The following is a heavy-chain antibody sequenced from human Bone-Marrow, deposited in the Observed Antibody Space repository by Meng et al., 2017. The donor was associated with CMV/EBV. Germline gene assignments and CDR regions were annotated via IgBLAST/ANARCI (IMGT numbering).Heavy chain of an antibody. V-gene: IGHV4-39*07. CDR3: ARDHTIGYYYDSSGYFDY. D-gene: IGHD3-22*01. Sequence: SETLSLTCTVSGDSINSRSYYWDWIRQPPGKGLEWIGSFYYSGSTYYNPSLNSRVTISVDTSKNQFSLKLSSVTAADTAVYYCARDHTIGYYYDSSGYFDYWGQGTLVTVSS. J-gene: IGHJ4*02. CDR1: GDSINSRSYY. CDR2: FYYSGST.